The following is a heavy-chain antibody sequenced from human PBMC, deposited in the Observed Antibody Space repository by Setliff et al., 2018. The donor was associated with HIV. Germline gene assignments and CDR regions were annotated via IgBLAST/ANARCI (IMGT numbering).Heavy chain of an antibody. Sequence: SVKVSCKTSGGTFNTYPIAWVRQAPGQGLEWMGGIAPNLRMPNYIQKFKGRLTITADEFTSTVYMELTNLRSEDTAMYYCAREKSTVLEYFDWLKPRHVFDVWGQGTVVTVS. J-gene: IGHJ3*01. CDR1: GGTFNTYP. CDR2: IAPNLRMP. CDR3: AREKSTVLEYFDWLKPRHVFDV. V-gene: IGHV1-69*10. D-gene: IGHD3-9*01.